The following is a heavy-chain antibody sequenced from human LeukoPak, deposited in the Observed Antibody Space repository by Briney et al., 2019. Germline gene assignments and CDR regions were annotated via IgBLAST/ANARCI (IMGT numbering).Heavy chain of an antibody. CDR2: ISSSSGYT. CDR1: GFSFSDYY. J-gene: IGHJ4*02. CDR3: ARDRTHFVSGSSNFDY. Sequence: GGSLRLSCAASGFSFSDYYMSWVRQAPGKGLEWISDISSSSGYTNYADSVKGRFTISRDNAENSLFLQMNSLRAEDTAVYYCARDRTHFVSGSSNFDYWGQGTLVTVSS. D-gene: IGHD3-10*01. V-gene: IGHV3-11*06.